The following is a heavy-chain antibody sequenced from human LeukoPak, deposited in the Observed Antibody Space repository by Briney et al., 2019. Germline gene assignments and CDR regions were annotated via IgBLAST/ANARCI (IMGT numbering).Heavy chain of an antibody. CDR3: ARAGGSYYPYFYYGMDV. Sequence: QTGGSLRLSCAASGFTYNSHAMHWVRQAPGKGLVWVAVIWYDGSNKYYADPVKGRFTISRDNSKNTMHLEMNSLRAEDTAVYYCARAGGSYYPYFYYGMDVWGQGTAVTVSS. D-gene: IGHD1-26*01. CDR2: IWYDGSNK. CDR1: GFTYNSHA. V-gene: IGHV3-33*01. J-gene: IGHJ6*02.